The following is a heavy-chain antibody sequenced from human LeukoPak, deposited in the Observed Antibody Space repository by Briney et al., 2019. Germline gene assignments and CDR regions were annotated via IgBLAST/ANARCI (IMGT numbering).Heavy chain of an antibody. D-gene: IGHD2-2*01. CDR3: SGRSGFSSIY. J-gene: IGHJ4*02. CDR2: IRPDGSEA. Sequence: GRSLRLSCEASGFTFNSHWMNWVRQAPGKGLEWLANIRPDGSEAVYVDSVRGRFTISRDNAKKLVCLQMNNLRAEDTAVYYCSGRSGFSSIYWGQGVLVTVSS. V-gene: IGHV3-7*01. CDR1: GFTFNSHW.